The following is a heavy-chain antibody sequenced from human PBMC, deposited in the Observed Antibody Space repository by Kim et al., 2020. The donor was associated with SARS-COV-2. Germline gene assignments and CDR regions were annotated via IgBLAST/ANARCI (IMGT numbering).Heavy chain of an antibody. Sequence: GGSLRLSCAASGFTFSSYAMHWARQAPGKGLEWVALITYDGSNQYYAESVKGRFTIPRDSSKNMLYLQMSSLRAEDTAVYYCARESRGYSSAYWGQGTLVTVSS. D-gene: IGHD5-12*01. CDR3: ARESRGYSSAY. V-gene: IGHV3-30*04. J-gene: IGHJ4*02. CDR1: GFTFSSYA. CDR2: ITYDGSNQ.